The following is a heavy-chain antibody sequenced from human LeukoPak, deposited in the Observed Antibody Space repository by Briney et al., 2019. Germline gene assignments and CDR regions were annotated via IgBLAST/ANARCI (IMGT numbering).Heavy chain of an antibody. CDR3: AKDMVRGVIYYYYGMDV. V-gene: IGHV3-23*01. D-gene: IGHD3-10*01. CDR1: GFTFSSYA. CDR2: ISGSGGST. J-gene: IGHJ6*02. Sequence: GGSLRLSCAASGFTFSSYAMSWVRQAPGKGLEWVSAISGSGGSTYYADAVKGRFTISRDNSKSTLYLQMNSLRADDTAVYYCAKDMVRGVIYYYYGMDVWGQGTTVTVSS.